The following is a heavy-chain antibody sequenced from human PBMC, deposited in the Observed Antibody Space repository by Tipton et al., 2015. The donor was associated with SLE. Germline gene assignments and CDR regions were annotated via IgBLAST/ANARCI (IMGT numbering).Heavy chain of an antibody. CDR2: ISWNSGSI. Sequence: LSLTCAVYGGSFSGYYWSWIRQPPGKGLEWVSGISWNSGSIGYADSVKGRFTISRDNAKNSLYLQMNSLRAEDTAVYYCAKGGFTIFRVGLDVWGQGTTVTVSS. V-gene: IGHV3-9*01. J-gene: IGHJ6*02. D-gene: IGHD3-3*01. CDR1: GGSFSGYY. CDR3: AKGGFTIFRVGLDV.